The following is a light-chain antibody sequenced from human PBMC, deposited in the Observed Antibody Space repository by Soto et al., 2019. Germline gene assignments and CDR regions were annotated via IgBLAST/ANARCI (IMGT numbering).Light chain of an antibody. J-gene: IGLJ2*01. CDR2: GNS. CDR1: SSNIGAGYD. CDR3: QSYDSSLVV. Sequence: QSVLTQPPSVSGAPGQRVTISCTGSSSNIGAGYDVHWYQQLPGTAPKLLIYGNSNRPSGVPDRFSGSKSGTSASLAITGLQAEDXADYYCQSYDSSLVVFGGGTKLTVL. V-gene: IGLV1-40*01.